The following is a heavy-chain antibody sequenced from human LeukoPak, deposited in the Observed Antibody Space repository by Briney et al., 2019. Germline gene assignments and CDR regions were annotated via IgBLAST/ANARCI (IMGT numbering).Heavy chain of an antibody. CDR2: ISYDGSNK. D-gene: IGHD3-10*01. CDR1: GFTFSSHG. Sequence: GRSLRLSCAASGFTFSSHGMHWVRQAPGKGLEWVAVISYDGSNKYYAGSVKGRFTISRDNSKNTLYLQMNSLRAEDTAVYYCAKEFGELFANVYYYYGMDVWGKGTTVTVSS. V-gene: IGHV3-30*18. J-gene: IGHJ6*04. CDR3: AKEFGELFANVYYYYGMDV.